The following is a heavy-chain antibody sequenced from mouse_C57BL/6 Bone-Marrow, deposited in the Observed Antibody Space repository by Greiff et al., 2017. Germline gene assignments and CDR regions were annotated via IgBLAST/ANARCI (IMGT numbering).Heavy chain of an antibody. J-gene: IGHJ1*03. D-gene: IGHD1-1*01. CDR1: GFNIKDDY. CDR3: TTSITTVVDV. V-gene: IGHV14-4*01. CDR2: IDPENGDT. Sequence: EVQLQESGAELVRPGASVKLSCTASGFNIKDDYMHWVKQRPEQGLEWIGWIDPENGDTEYASKFQGKATITADTSSNTAYLQLSSLTSEDTAVYYCTTSITTVVDVWGTGTTVTVSS.